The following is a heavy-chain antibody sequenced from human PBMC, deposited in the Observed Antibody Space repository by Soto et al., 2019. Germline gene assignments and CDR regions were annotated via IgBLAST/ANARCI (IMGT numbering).Heavy chain of an antibody. D-gene: IGHD6-19*01. J-gene: IGHJ5*02. Sequence: AILSLTLTVSGAALSSGGVFYTWVRQPPGKGLEWLGYIYYSGGTNYNPSLKSRVTISLDKSKSQFSLRLISVTAADTAVYYCTRAQSDDNYFDPWGQGTLVTVSS. CDR2: IYYSGGT. CDR3: TRAQSDDNYFDP. CDR1: GAALSSGGVF. V-gene: IGHV4-61*08.